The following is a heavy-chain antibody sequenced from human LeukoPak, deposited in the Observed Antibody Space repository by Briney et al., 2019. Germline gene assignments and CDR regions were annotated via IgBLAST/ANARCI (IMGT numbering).Heavy chain of an antibody. Sequence: ASVKVSCKVSGGTFSTYAISWVRQAPGQGLEWMGWINPSGGTNYAQKFQGRVTMTRDTSISTAYMELSRLRSDDTAVYYCARRGFGSGSYLDSWGQGTLVTVSS. J-gene: IGHJ4*02. CDR3: ARRGFGSGSYLDS. CDR1: GGTFSTYA. D-gene: IGHD3-10*01. V-gene: IGHV1-2*02. CDR2: INPSGGT.